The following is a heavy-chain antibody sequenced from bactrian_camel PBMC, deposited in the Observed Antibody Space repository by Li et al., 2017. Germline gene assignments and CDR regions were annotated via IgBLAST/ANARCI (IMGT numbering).Heavy chain of an antibody. J-gene: IGHJ4*01. V-gene: IGHV3S67*01. CDR2: IASTGVT. CDR1: SISRYC. Sequence: DVQLVESGGGSVQPGGSLRLSCTYSISRYCLGWFRQRPGKEHEGVAVIASTGVTHYRESVKGRYTISRDDAEHTLYLQMNSLKPEDTARYYCAASGRRLYGCNWLALCEYTYWGQGTQVTVS. D-gene: IGHD6*01. CDR3: AASGRRLYGCNWLALCEYTY.